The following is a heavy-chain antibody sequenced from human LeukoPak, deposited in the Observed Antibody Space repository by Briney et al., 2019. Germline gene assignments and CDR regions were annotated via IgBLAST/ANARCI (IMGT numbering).Heavy chain of an antibody. D-gene: IGHD6-13*01. CDR1: GYTLTTYY. CDR3: ARRAAYSSSYYYYYYMDV. Sequence: ASVKVSCKASGYTLTTYYMHWVRQAPGQGLEWMGIINPSGGSTSYAQKFQGRVTMTRDTSTSTVYMELSSLRSEDTAVYYCARRAAYSSSYYYYYYMDVWGKGTTVTVSS. CDR2: INPSGGST. J-gene: IGHJ6*03. V-gene: IGHV1-46*01.